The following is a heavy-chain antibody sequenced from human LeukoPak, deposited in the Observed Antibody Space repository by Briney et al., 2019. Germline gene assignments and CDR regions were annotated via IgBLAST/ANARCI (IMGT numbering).Heavy chain of an antibody. J-gene: IGHJ4*02. Sequence: GSLRLSCAASGFTFSNYGMHWVRQAPGKGLEWVAFIRYDGSTKHYADSVKGRFIISRDNSKNTLNLQMNSLRAEDTAVYYCARDLIRNLNMVRGLFDDWGQGTLVTVSS. D-gene: IGHD3-10*01. V-gene: IGHV3-30*02. CDR3: ARDLIRNLNMVRGLFDD. CDR1: GFTFSNYG. CDR2: IRYDGSTK.